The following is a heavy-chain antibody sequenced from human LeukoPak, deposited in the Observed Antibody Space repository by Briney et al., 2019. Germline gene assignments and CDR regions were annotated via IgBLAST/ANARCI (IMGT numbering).Heavy chain of an antibody. J-gene: IGHJ6*02. CDR1: GNYW. CDR3: ARGVTAARPGYYYYGMDV. CDR2: INSDGSWT. D-gene: IGHD6-6*01. V-gene: IGHV3-74*01. Sequence: GGSLRLSCVASGNYWMHWVRQAPGKGLVWVSHINSDGSWTSYADSVKGRFTISRDNSKNTLYLQMNSLRAEDTAVYYCARGVTAARPGYYYYGMDVWGQGTTVTVSS.